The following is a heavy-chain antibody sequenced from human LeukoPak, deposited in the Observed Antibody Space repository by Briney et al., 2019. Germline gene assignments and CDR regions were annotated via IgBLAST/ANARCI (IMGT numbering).Heavy chain of an antibody. Sequence: PGGSLRLSCVGSGFILRSYAVTWVRQAPGKGLDWVSSITANGDTTYYADSVKGRFTISRDNSKNTLYLQMSSLRVEDTAVYYCATFGVIVRNNYLDYWGQGALVAVSS. V-gene: IGHV3-23*01. CDR2: ITANGDTT. CDR1: GFILRSYA. CDR3: ATFGVIVRNNYLDY. J-gene: IGHJ4*02. D-gene: IGHD3-3*01.